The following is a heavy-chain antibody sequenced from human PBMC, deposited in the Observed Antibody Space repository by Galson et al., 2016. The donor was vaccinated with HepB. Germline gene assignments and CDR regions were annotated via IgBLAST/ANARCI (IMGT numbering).Heavy chain of an antibody. D-gene: IGHD1-26*01. CDR3: AQDKASMSVGATNFQH. J-gene: IGHJ1*01. CDR1: GFSVKNNY. V-gene: IGHV3-9*01. CDR2: ISWNSGSI. Sequence: SLRLSCAASGFSVKNNYMTWVRQAPGKGLEWVSSISWNSGSIGYADSVKGRFTISRDNAKNSLYLQRNSLRAEDTAFYYCAQDKASMSVGATNFQHWGQGTLVTASS.